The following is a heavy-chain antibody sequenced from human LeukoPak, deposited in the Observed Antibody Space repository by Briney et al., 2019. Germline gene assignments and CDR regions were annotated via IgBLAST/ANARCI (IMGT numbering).Heavy chain of an antibody. J-gene: IGHJ4*02. CDR3: VKDVGGSYAFDY. CDR1: GFTFSRYA. D-gene: IGHD1-26*01. CDR2: INDNGGRT. Sequence: GGSLRLSCSASGFTFSRYAMHWVRQAPGKRLEYDSGINDNGGRTHYGDSVKGRFSISRDNSKNTLHLQMSTLRAEDTALYYCVKDVGGSYAFDYWGQGILVTVAS. V-gene: IGHV3-64D*09.